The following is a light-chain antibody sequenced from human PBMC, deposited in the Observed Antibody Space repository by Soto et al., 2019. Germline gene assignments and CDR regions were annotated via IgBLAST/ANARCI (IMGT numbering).Light chain of an antibody. CDR2: AAS. CDR3: QQYGNSPWP. J-gene: IGKJ1*01. V-gene: IGKV3-20*01. Sequence: EIVRTQSPGTLAVSPGERAARYCRASQSISRSLAWYQQKPGQAPRLIIYAASSRATGIQDRFSGSGSGTDFTLTISSLEPEDFAVDYGQQYGNSPWPCGQVTKGDIK. CDR1: QSISRS.